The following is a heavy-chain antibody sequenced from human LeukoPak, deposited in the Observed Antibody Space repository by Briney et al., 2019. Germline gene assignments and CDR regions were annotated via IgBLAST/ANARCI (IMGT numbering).Heavy chain of an antibody. CDR2: ISSSGSTI. CDR3: AELGITMIGGV. J-gene: IGHJ6*04. Sequence: GGSLRLSCAASGFTFSSYEMNWVRQAPGKGLEWVAYISSSGSTIYYAESVNGRFIISRDNAKSSMYLQMNSLRAEDAAVHYCAELGITMIGGVWGKGTTVTISS. CDR1: GFTFSSYE. V-gene: IGHV3-48*03. D-gene: IGHD3-10*02.